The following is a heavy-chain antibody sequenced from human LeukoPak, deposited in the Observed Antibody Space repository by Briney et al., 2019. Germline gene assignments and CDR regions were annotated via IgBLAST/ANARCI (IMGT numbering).Heavy chain of an antibody. V-gene: IGHV1-46*02. J-gene: IGHJ4*02. D-gene: IGHD2-15*01. CDR1: GYSFNSRY. Sequence: ASVTVSCKASGYSFNSRYLNWVRQAPGQGLEWIGIINPSSDITTYAQKFQGRVTMTRDTSTSTVYMELSSLRSEDTALYYCARDSCGGGRCYYFDSWGQGTLVTVSS. CDR3: ARDSCGGGRCYYFDS. CDR2: INPSSDIT.